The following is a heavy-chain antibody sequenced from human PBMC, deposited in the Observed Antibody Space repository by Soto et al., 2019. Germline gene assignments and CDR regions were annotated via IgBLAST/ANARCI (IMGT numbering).Heavy chain of an antibody. CDR2: IYWDDDT. Sequence: SGPTLVNPTQPLTLTCTFSGFSLRTSGVGVGWIRRPPGKALEWVALIYWDDDTRDSPSLNSRITITKDTSKNQRVLTMTNMDPEDTATYYCAHRQSDPVSPMDVWGQGTLVTVSS. D-gene: IGHD3-10*01. CDR1: GFSLRTSGVG. V-gene: IGHV2-5*02. J-gene: IGHJ4*02. CDR3: AHRQSDPVSPMDV.